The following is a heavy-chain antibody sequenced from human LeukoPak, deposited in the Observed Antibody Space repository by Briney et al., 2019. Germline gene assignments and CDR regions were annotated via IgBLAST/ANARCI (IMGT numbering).Heavy chain of an antibody. CDR2: IYYSGST. CDR1: GGSISSYY. V-gene: IGHV4-59*01. J-gene: IGHJ3*01. Sequence: SETLSLTCTVSGGSISSYYWSWIRQPPGKGLEWIWYIYYSGSTKYNPSLRSRVTISVDTSKNQCSLKRRSVTAADRAVYFCARHGVVVRRAFDFWGQGRMVTVSS. D-gene: IGHD3-16*01. CDR3: ARHGVVVRRAFDF.